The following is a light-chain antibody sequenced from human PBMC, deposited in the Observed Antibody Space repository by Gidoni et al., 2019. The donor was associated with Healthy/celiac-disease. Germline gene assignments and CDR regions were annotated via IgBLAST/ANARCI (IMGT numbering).Light chain of an antibody. Sequence: IVMTQSPATLSVSPGERATLSCRASQSVSSNLAWYQQNPGQAPRLLIYGASTRATGIPARFSGSGSGTEFTLTISSLQSEDFAVYYCQQYNNWPPEYTFGQXTKLEIK. CDR2: GAS. J-gene: IGKJ2*01. V-gene: IGKV3-15*01. CDR1: QSVSSN. CDR3: QQYNNWPPEYT.